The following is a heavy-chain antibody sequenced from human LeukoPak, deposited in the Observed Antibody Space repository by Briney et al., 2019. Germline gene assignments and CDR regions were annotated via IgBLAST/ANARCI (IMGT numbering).Heavy chain of an antibody. CDR1: GFTFSSYA. V-gene: IGHV3-23*01. CDR3: XXXXXXXXXXXXXXXX. J-gene: IGHJ4*01. CDR2: ISGSGGST. Sequence: PGGSLRLSCAASGFTFSSYAMSWVRQAPXKGLEWVSXISGSGGSTYYADSVKGRFTISRDNSKNTLYLQMNSLRAEDTAEYYXXXXXXXXXXXXXXXXXWGXGTLV.